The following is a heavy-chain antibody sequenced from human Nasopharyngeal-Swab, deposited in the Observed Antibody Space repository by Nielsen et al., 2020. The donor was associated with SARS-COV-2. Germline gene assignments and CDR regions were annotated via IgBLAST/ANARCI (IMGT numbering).Heavy chain of an antibody. J-gene: IGHJ4*02. CDR2: IYHSGTT. CDR1: GSSISSGYY. CDR3: ARGEDSGIYYYAY. V-gene: IGHV4-38-2*02. D-gene: IGHD1-26*01. Sequence: SETLSLTCTVSGSSISSGYYWGWIRQSPGKGLEWIGNIYHSGTTYYNPSLKSRVTISVDTSKNQLSLKVNSVTAADTAVYYCARGEDSGIYYYAYWGQGTLVTVSS.